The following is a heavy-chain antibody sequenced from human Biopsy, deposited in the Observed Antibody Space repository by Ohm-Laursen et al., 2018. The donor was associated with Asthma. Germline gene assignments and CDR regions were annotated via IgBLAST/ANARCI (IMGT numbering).Heavy chain of an antibody. Sequence: SETLSLTWTVSGVYIGTPDYHWSWIRQPPGKGLEWIGYIYYSGSTYYNPSLKSRVTISVDTSKNQFSLNLSSVTAADTAVYYCARWGSFGFDYWGQGTLVTVSS. CDR2: IYYSGST. D-gene: IGHD7-27*01. V-gene: IGHV4-30-4*01. J-gene: IGHJ4*02. CDR3: ARWGSFGFDY. CDR1: GVYIGTPDYH.